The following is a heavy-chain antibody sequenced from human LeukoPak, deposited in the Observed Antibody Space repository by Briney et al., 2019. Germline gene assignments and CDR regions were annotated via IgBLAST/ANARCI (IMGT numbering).Heavy chain of an antibody. CDR3: AREAIFRGYFDY. J-gene: IGHJ4*02. CDR1: GGSISTYY. Sequence: SETLSLTCTVSGGSISTYYWDWIRQPAGQGLEYIGRVYTTGSTDYNPSLWSRVPMSVDTSKNQFSLKLSAVTAADTAVYFCAREAIFRGYFDYWGQGTLVTVSS. D-gene: IGHD3-3*01. CDR2: VYTTGST. V-gene: IGHV4-4*07.